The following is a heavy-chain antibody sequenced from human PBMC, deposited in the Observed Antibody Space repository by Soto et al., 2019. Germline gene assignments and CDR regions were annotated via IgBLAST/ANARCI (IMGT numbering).Heavy chain of an antibody. J-gene: IGHJ4*02. D-gene: IGHD5-12*01. CDR1: GYTFNDYW. V-gene: IGHV5-51*01. CDR2: MYPGDSDT. CDR3: PRDHTGRNGYNRFDY. Sequence: PGESLKISCKGSGYTFNDYWIGWVRQMPGRGLEWMGIMYPGDSDTRYSPSFQGQVTISADKSISTAYLQWSSLKASDTAMYYCPRDHTGRNGYNRFDYWGQGTLVTVSS.